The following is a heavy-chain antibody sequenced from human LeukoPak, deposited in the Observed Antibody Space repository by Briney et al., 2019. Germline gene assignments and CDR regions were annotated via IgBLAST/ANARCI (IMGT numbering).Heavy chain of an antibody. CDR3: GKEGGA. J-gene: IGHJ5*02. CDR1: GFTFSSYG. D-gene: IGHD3-16*01. Sequence: PGGSLRLSCAASGFTFSSYGMHWVRQAPGKGLEWVAVISYDGSNKYYADSVKGRFTISRDNSKNTLYLQINSLKVEDTATYYCGKEGGAWGQGTKVTVSS. V-gene: IGHV3-30*18. CDR2: ISYDGSNK.